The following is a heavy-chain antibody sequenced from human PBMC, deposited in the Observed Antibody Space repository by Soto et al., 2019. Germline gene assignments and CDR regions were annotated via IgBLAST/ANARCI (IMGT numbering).Heavy chain of an antibody. CDR2: ISYDGSNK. D-gene: IGHD3-9*01. Sequence: PGGSLRLSCAASGFTFSSYAMHWVRQSPGKGLEWVAVISYDGSNKYYADSVKGRFTISRDNSKNTLYLQMNSLRAEDTAVYYCARDYFAHDYDILTGYNTPYYYYGMDVWGQGTTVTVSS. CDR1: GFTFSSYA. V-gene: IGHV3-30-3*01. CDR3: ARDYFAHDYDILTGYNTPYYYYGMDV. J-gene: IGHJ6*02.